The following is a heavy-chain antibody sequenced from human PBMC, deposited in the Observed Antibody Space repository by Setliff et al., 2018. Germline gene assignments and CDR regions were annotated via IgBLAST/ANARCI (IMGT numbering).Heavy chain of an antibody. CDR2: VSVSGDNT. CDR1: GLTFNSYA. Sequence: GGSLRLSCAASGLTFNSYAMSWVRQAPGKGLEWVSTVSVSGDNTYYTDSVKGRFTTSRDNSKNTLSLQMSSLRTEDTAVYYCAKPVSGAGGFSGDIWGQGTLVTV. J-gene: IGHJ3*02. D-gene: IGHD2-15*01. V-gene: IGHV3-23*01. CDR3: AKPVSGAGGFSGDI.